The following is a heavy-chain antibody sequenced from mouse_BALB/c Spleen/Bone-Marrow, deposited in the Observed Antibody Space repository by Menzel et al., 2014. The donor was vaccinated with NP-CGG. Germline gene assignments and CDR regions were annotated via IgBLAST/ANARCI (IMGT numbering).Heavy chain of an antibody. CDR1: GYTFTDYV. CDR3: ARDGNFAAMDY. D-gene: IGHD2-1*01. CDR2: IDPGRGSS. J-gene: IGHJ4*01. Sequence: QVQLQQSGPELVKPGASVKMSCKASGYTFTDYVITWVKRRTGQGLEWIGEIDPGRGSSFYNEKFKAKATLIADKSANTAYMQLSSLTSEDSAVYFYARDGNFAAMDYWGQRTSVTVSS. V-gene: IGHV1-77*01.